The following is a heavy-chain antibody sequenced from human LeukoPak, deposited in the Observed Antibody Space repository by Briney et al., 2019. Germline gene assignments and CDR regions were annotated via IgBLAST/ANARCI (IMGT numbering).Heavy chain of an antibody. V-gene: IGHV3-23*01. D-gene: IGHD3-22*01. Sequence: GGSLRLSCAASGFTFSSYAMSWVRQAPGKGLEWVSAISGSGGSTYYADSVKGRFTISRDNSKNTLYLQMNSLRAEDTAVYYCAKNHYYDSSGYFYYFDYWGQGTLVTVSS. CDR1: GFTFSSYA. CDR2: ISGSGGST. J-gene: IGHJ4*02. CDR3: AKNHYYDSSGYFYYFDY.